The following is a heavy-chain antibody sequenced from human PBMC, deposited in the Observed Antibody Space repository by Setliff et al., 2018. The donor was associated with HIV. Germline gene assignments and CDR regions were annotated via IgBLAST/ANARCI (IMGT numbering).Heavy chain of an antibody. V-gene: IGHV4-39*02. D-gene: IGHD2-15*01. CDR2: INYRGYT. J-gene: IGHJ2*01. Sequence: LSLTCTVSSGSMNSSSYYWGWIRQPPGKGLEWIGNINYRGYTNFNPSLKSRVTISVDTSKNHFSLKLSSVTAADTAVYYCARAPCSGGSCAYWYFDLWVPETLLVTVSS. CDR1: SGSMNSSSYY. CDR3: ARAPCSGGSCAYWYFDL.